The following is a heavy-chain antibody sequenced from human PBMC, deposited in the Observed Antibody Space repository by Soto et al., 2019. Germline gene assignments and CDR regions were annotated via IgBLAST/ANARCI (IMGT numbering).Heavy chain of an antibody. CDR2: IYYSGST. CDR1: GGSISSSSYY. CDR3: ARREVGASGYDQTQKQYYYGMDV. D-gene: IGHD5-12*01. Sequence: QLQLQESGPGLVKPSETLSLTCTVSGGSISSSSYYWGWIRQPPGKGLEWIGSIYYSGSTYYNPSLKSRVTISVDTSKNQFSLKLSSVTAADTAVYYCARREVGASGYDQTQKQYYYGMDVWGQGTTVTVSS. V-gene: IGHV4-39*01. J-gene: IGHJ6*02.